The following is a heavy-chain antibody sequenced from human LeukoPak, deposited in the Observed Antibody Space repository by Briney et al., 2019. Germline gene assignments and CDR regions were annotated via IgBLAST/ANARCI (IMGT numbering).Heavy chain of an antibody. J-gene: IGHJ5*02. Sequence: SETLSLTCTVSGGSISSYYWSWLRQPPGKGLEWIGYIYYSGSTNYNPSLKSRVTISVDTSKNQFSLKLSSVTAADTAVYYCARDRGFWSGFHLNWFDPWGQGTLVTVSS. CDR2: IYYSGST. CDR3: ARDRGFWSGFHLNWFDP. V-gene: IGHV4-59*01. D-gene: IGHD3-3*01. CDR1: GGSISSYY.